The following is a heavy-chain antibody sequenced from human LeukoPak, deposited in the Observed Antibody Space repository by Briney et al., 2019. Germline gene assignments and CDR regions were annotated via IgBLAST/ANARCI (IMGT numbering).Heavy chain of an antibody. D-gene: IGHD2-15*01. V-gene: IGHV3-30*18. J-gene: IGHJ4*02. CDR3: AKALRGYCSGGSCYQPSDY. CDR1: GFTFSSYG. CDR2: ISYDGSNK. Sequence: GRSLRLSCAASGFTFSSYGMHWVRQAPGKGLEWVAVISYDGSNKYYADSVKGRFTISRDNSKNTLYLQMNSLRAEDTAVYYCAKALRGYCSGGSCYQPSDYWGQGTLVTVSS.